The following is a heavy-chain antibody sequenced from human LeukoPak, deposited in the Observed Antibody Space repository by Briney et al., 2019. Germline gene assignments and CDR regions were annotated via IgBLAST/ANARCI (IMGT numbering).Heavy chain of an antibody. CDR3: ARAYSIAAAVGRFDP. Sequence: PGGSLRLSCAASGFTFSSYAMHWVRQAPGKGLEWVAVISYDGSNKYYADSVKGRFTISRDNSKNTLYLQMNSLRAENTAVYYCARAYSIAAAVGRFDPWGQGTLVTVSS. J-gene: IGHJ5*02. CDR1: GFTFSSYA. D-gene: IGHD6-13*01. CDR2: ISYDGSNK. V-gene: IGHV3-30*04.